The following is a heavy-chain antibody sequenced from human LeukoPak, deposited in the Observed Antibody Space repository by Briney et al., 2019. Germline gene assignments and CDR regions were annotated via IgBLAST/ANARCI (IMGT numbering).Heavy chain of an antibody. CDR2: IYSGSST. Sequence: GGSLRLSCAASGFTFNNNYMNWVRQAPGKGLEWVSVIYSGSSTYYADSVKGRFTISKDNSKNTLYLQMNSLRDEDTAVYYCARGGGQTMVIKAFDPWGQGTLVTVSS. V-gene: IGHV3-66*01. J-gene: IGHJ5*02. CDR1: GFTFNNNY. D-gene: IGHD4/OR15-4a*01. CDR3: ARGGGQTMVIKAFDP.